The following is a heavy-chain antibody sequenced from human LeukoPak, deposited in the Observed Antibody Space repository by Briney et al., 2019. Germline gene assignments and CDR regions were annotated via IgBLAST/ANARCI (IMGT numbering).Heavy chain of an antibody. Sequence: PGGSLRLSCAASGFSFSSYGLNWVRQAPGKGLEWVAFIQYDRRNKYYADSVKGRFTISRDNSKNTLYLQMNSLKIEDTAVYYCATGAWVFDYWGQGTLVTVSS. D-gene: IGHD3-10*01. J-gene: IGHJ4*02. CDR1: GFSFSSYG. CDR2: IQYDRRNK. CDR3: ATGAWVFDY. V-gene: IGHV3-30*02.